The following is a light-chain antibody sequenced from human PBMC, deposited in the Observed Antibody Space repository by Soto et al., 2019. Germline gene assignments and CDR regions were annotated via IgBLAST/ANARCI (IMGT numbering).Light chain of an antibody. CDR1: QSVSSNY. CDR3: QQSSNSTLT. V-gene: IGKV3D-20*02. J-gene: IGKJ3*01. CDR2: DAS. Sequence: EIWMTQSPATLSVSPGERATLSCRASQSVSSNYLAWCQQRPGQAPRLLIYDASNRATGIPARLSGSGYGTDLTLTISSIEHEDFAVYYCQQSSNSTLTFGPGTKVDIK.